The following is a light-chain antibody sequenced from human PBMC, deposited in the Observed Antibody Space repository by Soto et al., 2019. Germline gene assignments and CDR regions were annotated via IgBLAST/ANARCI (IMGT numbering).Light chain of an antibody. CDR3: QQYIASSWT. Sequence: EIVLTQSPGTLSSSPGERATLSCRASQRIDNRYFAWYQHKPGQAPRLLIYTTSSRTTGIPDRFGGSWSGTDFTLTINRLEPEDFTVYYCQQYIASSWTFGQGTKVDIK. CDR1: QRIDNRY. J-gene: IGKJ1*01. V-gene: IGKV3-20*01. CDR2: TTS.